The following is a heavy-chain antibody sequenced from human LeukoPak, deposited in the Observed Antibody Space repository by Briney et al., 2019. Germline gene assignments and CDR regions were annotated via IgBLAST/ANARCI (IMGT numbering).Heavy chain of an antibody. CDR3: AKGTAAAAGPIDY. CDR1: GFTLSSYA. D-gene: IGHD6-13*01. J-gene: IGHJ4*02. CDR2: ISGSGGST. Sequence: GGSLRLSCAASGFTLSSYAMSWVRQAPGTGLEWVSAISGSGGSTYYADSVKGRFTISRDNSKNTLYLQMNSLRAEDTAVYYCAKGTAAAAGPIDYWGQGTLVTVSS. V-gene: IGHV3-23*01.